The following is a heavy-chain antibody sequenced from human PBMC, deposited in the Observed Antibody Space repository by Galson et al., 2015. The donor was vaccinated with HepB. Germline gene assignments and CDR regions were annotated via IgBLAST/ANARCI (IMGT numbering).Heavy chain of an antibody. CDR3: ASFRGVYDAFDI. V-gene: IGHV1-46*01. J-gene: IGHJ3*02. Sequence: SVKVSCKASGYTFTSDYMHWVRQAPGQGLEWMGIINPSGGSTSYAQKFQGRVTMTRDTSTSTVYMELSRLRSEDTAVYYCASFRGVYDAFDIWGQRTMVTVSS. CDR2: INPSGGST. D-gene: IGHD3-10*01. CDR1: GYTFTSDY.